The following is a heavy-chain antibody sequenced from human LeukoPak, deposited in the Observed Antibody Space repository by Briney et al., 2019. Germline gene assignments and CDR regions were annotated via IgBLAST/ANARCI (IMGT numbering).Heavy chain of an antibody. CDR2: IYSIGTT. D-gene: IGHD4/OR15-4a*01. J-gene: IGHJ4*02. Sequence: GGSLRLSCAASGFTVRSNFMSWVRQAPGKGLEWVSVIYSIGTTYYADSVRGRFTISRDNSKDTLYLQMNNLRAEDTAVYYCARDRDYGGFDYWGQGTLVTVSS. CDR1: GFTVRSNF. V-gene: IGHV3-53*01. CDR3: ARDRDYGGFDY.